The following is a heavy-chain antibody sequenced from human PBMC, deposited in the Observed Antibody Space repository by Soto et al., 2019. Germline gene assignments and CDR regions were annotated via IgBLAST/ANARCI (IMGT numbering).Heavy chain of an antibody. CDR2: INPNGGST. Sequence: QVQLVQSGAEVKKPGASVKVSCKTSGYTFTNYHMHGVRQAPGQGFEWLGIINPNGGSTSYAQKFQGRVTMTRDTSTSTVYMDLSSLRSEDTAIYYCAMGGSPYVWFNEFWGQGTLVTVSS. CDR1: GYTFTNYH. CDR3: AMGGSPYVWFNEF. J-gene: IGHJ4*02. D-gene: IGHD3-16*01. V-gene: IGHV1-46*01.